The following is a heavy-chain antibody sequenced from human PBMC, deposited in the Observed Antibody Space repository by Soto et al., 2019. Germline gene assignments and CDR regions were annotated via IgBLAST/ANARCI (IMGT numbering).Heavy chain of an antibody. Sequence: QVQLAQSGAEVKKPAPSVRVSCKASGGPLSKYGIGWVRQTPGQRLEYLGGITPIVGTTTYVQKFQGRLTITADESANTIYMELSRLIPEDTAIYYCSLLEFTDDAVRDFWGHGTLVIVSS. V-gene: IGHV1-69*01. CDR3: SLLEFTDDAVRDF. CDR2: ITPIVGTT. D-gene: IGHD2-15*01. CDR1: GGPLSKYG. J-gene: IGHJ4*01.